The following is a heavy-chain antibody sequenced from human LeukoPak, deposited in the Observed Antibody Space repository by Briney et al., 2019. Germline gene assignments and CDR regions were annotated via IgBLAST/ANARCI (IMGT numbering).Heavy chain of an antibody. CDR1: GGSISGHY. V-gene: IGHV4-59*08. J-gene: IGHJ4*02. D-gene: IGHD3-3*01. CDR2: IYYSGST. CDR3: ATSYDSKTAPYDV. Sequence: SETLSLTCSVSGGSISGHYWSWIRQPPGKGLEWIGYIYYSGSTKYNPSLKSRVTISVDTSKNQLSMELRYLTAADTAMYYCATSYDSKTAPYDVWGQGILVTVSS.